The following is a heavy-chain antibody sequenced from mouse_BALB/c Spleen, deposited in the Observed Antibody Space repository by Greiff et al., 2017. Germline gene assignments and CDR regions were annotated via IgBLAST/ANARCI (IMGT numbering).Heavy chain of an antibody. CDR2: IYPYNGGT. CDR3: ARGDYYGYYFDY. V-gene: IGHV1S29*02. J-gene: IGHJ2*01. CDR1: GYTFTDYN. Sequence: SGPELVKPGASVKISCKASGYTFTDYNMHWVKQSHGKSLEWIGYIYPYNGGTGYNQKFKSKATLTVDNSSSTAYMELRSLTSEDSAVYYCARGDYYGYYFDYWGQGTTLTVSS. D-gene: IGHD1-2*01.